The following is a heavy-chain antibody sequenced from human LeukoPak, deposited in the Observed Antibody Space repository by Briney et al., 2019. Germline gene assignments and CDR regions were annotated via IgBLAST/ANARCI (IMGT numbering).Heavy chain of an antibody. Sequence: PGGSLRLSCAASGFTVSSNYMSWVRQAPGKGLEWISVIYSGGSTYYADSVKGRFTISRDNSKNTLYLQMNSLRAEDTAVYYCARHSVSGLSWFDPWGQGTLVTVSS. D-gene: IGHD3-16*02. CDR1: GFTVSSNY. J-gene: IGHJ5*02. V-gene: IGHV3-66*04. CDR2: IYSGGST. CDR3: ARHSVSGLSWFDP.